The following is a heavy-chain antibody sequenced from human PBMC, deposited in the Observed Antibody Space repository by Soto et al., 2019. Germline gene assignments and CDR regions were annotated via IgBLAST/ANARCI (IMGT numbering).Heavy chain of an antibody. D-gene: IGHD2-2*01. Sequence: GGSLRLSCAASEFTFGNYWMSWVRQAPGKGLEWVANMNQDGSERYYVDSVKGRFTISRDNAKNSLFLQMKSLRAEDTAIYYCARVDILVGPGALGNYYYGMDVWGQGTTVTVSS. V-gene: IGHV3-7*04. CDR1: EFTFGNYW. CDR2: MNQDGSER. J-gene: IGHJ6*02. CDR3: ARVDILVGPGALGNYYYGMDV.